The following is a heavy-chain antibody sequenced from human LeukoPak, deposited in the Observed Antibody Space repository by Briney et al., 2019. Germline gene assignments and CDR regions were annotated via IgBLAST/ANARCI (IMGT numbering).Heavy chain of an antibody. J-gene: IGHJ4*02. D-gene: IGHD1-26*01. V-gene: IGHV4-38-2*02. CDR3: ARLRRVGATPFDY. Sequence: PSETLSLTCTVSGYSISSGYYWGWIRQTPGKGLEWIGYIYHGGRTDYNPSLKSRVTISVDTSKNQFSLKLSSVTAADTAMYYCARLRRVGATPFDYWGQGTLVTVSS. CDR1: GYSISSGYY. CDR2: IYHGGRT.